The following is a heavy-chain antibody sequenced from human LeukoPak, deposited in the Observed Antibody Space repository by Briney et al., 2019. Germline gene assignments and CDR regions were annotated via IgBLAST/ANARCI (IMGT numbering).Heavy chain of an antibody. CDR3: ARDQWRGGY. CDR2: ISSGGSTI. D-gene: IGHD2-8*01. Sequence: GGSLRLSCAASGFTFSSYEMNWVRQAPGKGLEWVSYISSGGSTIYYADSVKGRFTISRDNAKNSLYLQMNSLRAEDTAVYYCARDQWRGGYWGQGTLVTVSS. V-gene: IGHV3-48*03. CDR1: GFTFSSYE. J-gene: IGHJ4*02.